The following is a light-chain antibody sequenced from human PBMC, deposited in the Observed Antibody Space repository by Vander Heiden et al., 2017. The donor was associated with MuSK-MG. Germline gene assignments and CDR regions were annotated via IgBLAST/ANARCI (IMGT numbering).Light chain of an antibody. CDR2: GAS. V-gene: IGKV1-6*01. CDR3: RQDDSYPWT. CDR1: QDIRND. Sequence: IQMTQSPSSLSASVGDRVTITCRGSQDIRNDVGWYQQKPGEAPQLLIYGASTLQSGVPSRFSGSGSGTEFTLTISSLQPEDFATYYCRQDDSYPWTFGQGTKVEIK. J-gene: IGKJ1*01.